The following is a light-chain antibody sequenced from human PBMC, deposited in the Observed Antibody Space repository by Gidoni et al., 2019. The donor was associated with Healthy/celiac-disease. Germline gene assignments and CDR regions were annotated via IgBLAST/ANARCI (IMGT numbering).Light chain of an antibody. J-gene: IGKJ4*01. V-gene: IGKV4-1*01. CDR2: WAS. Sequence: DIVMTQSPDSLAVSLGERATINCKSSQSVIYSSNNKNYLAWYQQKPGQPPKLLIYWASTRESGVPDRFSGSGSGTDFTLTISSLQAEDVAVYYCQQYYSTPLWAFXGXTKVEIK. CDR3: QQYYSTPLWA. CDR1: QSVIYSSNNKNY.